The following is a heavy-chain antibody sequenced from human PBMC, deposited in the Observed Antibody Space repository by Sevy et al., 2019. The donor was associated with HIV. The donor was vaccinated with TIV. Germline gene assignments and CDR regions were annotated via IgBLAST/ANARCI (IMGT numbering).Heavy chain of an antibody. CDR2: ISWNSGSI. CDR3: AKDKADGWGYCSSTSCPYGMDV. Sequence: GGSLRLSCAASGFTFDDYAMHWVRQAPGKGLEWVSGISWNSGSIGYADSVKGRFTISRDNAKNSLYLQMNSLRAEDTALYYCAKDKADGWGYCSSTSCPYGMDVWGQGTTVTVSS. J-gene: IGHJ6*02. CDR1: GFTFDDYA. D-gene: IGHD2-2*01. V-gene: IGHV3-9*01.